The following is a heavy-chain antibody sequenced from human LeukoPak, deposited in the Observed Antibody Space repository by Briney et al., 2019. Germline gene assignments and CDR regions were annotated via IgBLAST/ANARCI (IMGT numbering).Heavy chain of an antibody. CDR1: GFTFSSNA. CDR3: VAIDPLDY. D-gene: IGHD3-9*01. V-gene: IGHV3-23*01. Sequence: GVSLRLSCVASGFTFSSNAMSWVRQAPRKGLEWVSGIGANGGGTYYSDSVKGRFTISRDNSKNTLYLQMKSLRADDTAVYYGVAIDPLDYWGQGTLVTVSS. CDR2: IGANGGGT. J-gene: IGHJ4*02.